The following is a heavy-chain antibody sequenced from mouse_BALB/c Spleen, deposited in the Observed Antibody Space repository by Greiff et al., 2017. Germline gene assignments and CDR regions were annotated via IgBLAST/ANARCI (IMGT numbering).Heavy chain of an antibody. CDR3: ARNYGAWFAY. V-gene: IGHV3-2*02. J-gene: IGHJ3*01. CDR1: GYPITSDYA. CDR2: ISYSGST. D-gene: IGHD1-1*02. Sequence: EVQLQQSGPGLVKPSQSLSLTCTVTGYPITSDYAWNWIRQFPGNKLEWMGYISYSGSTSYNPSFKSRNSITRDTSKNQFFLQLNSVTTEDAATFYCARNYGAWFAYWGQGTLVTVSA.